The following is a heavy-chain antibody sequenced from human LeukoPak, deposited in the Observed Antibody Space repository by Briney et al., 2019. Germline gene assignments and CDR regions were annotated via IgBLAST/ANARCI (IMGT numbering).Heavy chain of an antibody. Sequence: GGSLRLSCAASGFTFSSYWMDWVRQAPGKGLEWVANIKQDGSEKYYVDSVKGRFTISRDNAKNSLYLQMNSLRAEDTAVYYCAKSSRRYYDSSGYSIDYWGQGTLVTVSS. CDR2: IKQDGSEK. V-gene: IGHV3-7*01. CDR3: AKSSRRYYDSSGYSIDY. CDR1: GFTFSSYW. J-gene: IGHJ4*02. D-gene: IGHD3-22*01.